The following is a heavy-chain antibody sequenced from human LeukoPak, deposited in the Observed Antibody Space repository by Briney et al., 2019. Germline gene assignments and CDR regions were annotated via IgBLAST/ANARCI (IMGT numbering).Heavy chain of an antibody. CDR3: ARPRGRQQLVPFDY. Sequence: GESLKISCRGSGYSFTNYWIGWVRQMPWKGLEWMGIIYPDDSDTRYSPSFQGQITISADKSISTAYLQWSSLKASDTAMYYCARPRGRQQLVPFDYWGQGTLVTVSS. J-gene: IGHJ4*02. D-gene: IGHD6-13*01. CDR1: GYSFTNYW. CDR2: IYPDDSDT. V-gene: IGHV5-51*01.